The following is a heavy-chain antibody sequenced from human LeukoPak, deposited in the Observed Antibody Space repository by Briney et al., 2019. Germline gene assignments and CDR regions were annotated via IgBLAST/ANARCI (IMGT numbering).Heavy chain of an antibody. CDR1: GYSFTSYG. D-gene: IGHD3-10*01. J-gene: IGHJ4*02. V-gene: IGHV1-18*01. CDR3: ARVITMVRGVILPVSGFDY. Sequence: ASVTVSCKASGYSFTSYGISWLRPAPAQGLAWMGWINTYNGNTNYAQNVQGRVTMTTDTATSTAYMELRCLRSDDTAVYFCARVITMVRGVILPVSGFDYWGQGTLVTVSS. CDR2: INTYNGNT.